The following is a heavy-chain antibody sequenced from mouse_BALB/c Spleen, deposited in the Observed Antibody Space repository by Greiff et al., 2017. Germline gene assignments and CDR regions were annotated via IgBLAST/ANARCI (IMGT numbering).Heavy chain of an antibody. V-gene: IGHV2-6-7*01. Sequence: QVQLQQSGPGLVAPSQSLSITCTVSGFSLTGYGVNWVRQPPGKGLEWLGMIWGDGSTDYNSALKSRLSISKDNSKSQVFLKMNSLQTDDTARYYCARDGGYDASTEASWFAYWGQGTLVTVSA. D-gene: IGHD2-3*01. J-gene: IGHJ3*01. CDR1: GFSLTGYG. CDR2: IWGDGST. CDR3: ARDGGYDASTEASWFAY.